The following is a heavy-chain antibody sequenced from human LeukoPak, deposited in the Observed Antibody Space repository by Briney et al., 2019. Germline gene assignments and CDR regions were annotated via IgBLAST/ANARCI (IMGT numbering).Heavy chain of an antibody. CDR3: ARGLRSYYDFWSGSDYYYNMDV. V-gene: IGHV1-8*01. J-gene: IGHJ6*03. CDR1: GYTFTTYD. D-gene: IGHD3-3*01. CDR2: MNPNSGDT. Sequence: ASAKVSCKASGYTFTTYDINWVRQATGQGLEWTGWMNPNSGDTGYAQKFQGRVTITRDTSISTAYMELSSLRFEDTAVYYCARGLRSYYDFWSGSDYYYNMDVWGKGTTVTVSS.